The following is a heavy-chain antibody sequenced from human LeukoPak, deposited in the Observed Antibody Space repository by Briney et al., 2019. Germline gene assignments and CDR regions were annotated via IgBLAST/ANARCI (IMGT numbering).Heavy chain of an antibody. CDR2: IKQDGSEK. J-gene: IGHJ4*02. CDR1: GFTFSTYW. V-gene: IGHV3-7*01. CDR3: ARGHGTGNSYTA. Sequence: GGSLRLSCAASGFTFSTYWMTWVRQAPGKGLVWVANIKQDGSEKYYADSVTGRFTISRDNAKNSLDLQMNSLRAEDTAVYYCARGHGTGNSYTAWGQGTLVTVSS. D-gene: IGHD3-16*01.